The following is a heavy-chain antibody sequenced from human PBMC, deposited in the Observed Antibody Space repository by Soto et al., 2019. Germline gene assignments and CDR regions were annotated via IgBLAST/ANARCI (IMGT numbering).Heavy chain of an antibody. Sequence: GSLRLSCAASGFTFSNAWMSWVRQAPGKGLEWVGRIKSKTDGGTTDYAAPVKGRFTISRDDSKNTLYLQMNSLKTEDTAVYYCTTNTRKGSGAFRQLRYYRMDVRGQGTTVNV. J-gene: IGHJ6*02. CDR3: TTNTRKGSGAFRQLRYYRMDV. CDR2: IKSKTDGGTT. V-gene: IGHV3-15*01. D-gene: IGHD3-10*01. CDR1: GFTFSNAW.